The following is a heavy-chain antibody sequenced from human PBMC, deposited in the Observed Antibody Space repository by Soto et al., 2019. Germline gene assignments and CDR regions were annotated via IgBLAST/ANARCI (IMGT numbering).Heavy chain of an antibody. V-gene: IGHV1-46*01. CDR2: INPSGGST. CDR3: ARDHGWELLSPHFDY. J-gene: IGHJ4*02. Sequence: QVQLVQSGAEVKKPGASVKVSCKASGYTFTSYYMHWVRQAPGQGLEWMGIINPSGGSTSYAQKFQGRVTMTRDTCTSTVYMELSSLRSEDTALYYCARDHGWELLSPHFDYWGQGTLVTVSS. D-gene: IGHD1-26*01. CDR1: GYTFTSYY.